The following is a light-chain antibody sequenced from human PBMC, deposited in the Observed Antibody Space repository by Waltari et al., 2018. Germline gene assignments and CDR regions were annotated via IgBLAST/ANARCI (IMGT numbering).Light chain of an antibody. V-gene: IGKV2-28*01. Sequence: DIVVTQSPLSLSVTPGEPASISCRSSQSLLHSSGNNYLDWYVQKPGQSPQLLIYSGSNRASGVPDRFSGSGSGTDFTLKISRVEAEDVGVYYCMQALETVTFGPGTKVDIK. CDR2: SGS. J-gene: IGKJ3*01. CDR1: QSLLHSSGNNY. CDR3: MQALETVT.